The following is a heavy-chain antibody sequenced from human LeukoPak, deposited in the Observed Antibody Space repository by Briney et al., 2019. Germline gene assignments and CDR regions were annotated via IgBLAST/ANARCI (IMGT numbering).Heavy chain of an antibody. CDR3: AKDRSSSWSLDY. V-gene: IGHV3-30*18. J-gene: IGHJ4*02. CDR1: GFTFSSYG. CDR2: ISYDGSNK. D-gene: IGHD6-13*01. Sequence: PGGSLRLSCAASGFTFSSYGMHWVRQAPGKGLEWVAVISYDGSNKYYADSVKGRFTISRDNSKNTLYLQMNSLRAEDTAVCYCAKDRSSSWSLDYWGQGTLVTVSS.